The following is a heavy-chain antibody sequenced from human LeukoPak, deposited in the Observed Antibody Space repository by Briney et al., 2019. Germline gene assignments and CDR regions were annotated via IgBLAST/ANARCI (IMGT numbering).Heavy chain of an antibody. CDR2: ISSSSSYI. V-gene: IGHV3-21*01. CDR3: ARDSRSGSYPLFFDY. Sequence: GGSLRLSCAASGFTFSSYEMNWVRQAPGKGLEWVSSISSSSSYIYYADSVKGRFTISRDNAKNSLYLQMNSLRAEDTAVYYCARDSRSGSYPLFFDYWGQGTLVTVSS. D-gene: IGHD3-10*01. J-gene: IGHJ4*02. CDR1: GFTFSSYE.